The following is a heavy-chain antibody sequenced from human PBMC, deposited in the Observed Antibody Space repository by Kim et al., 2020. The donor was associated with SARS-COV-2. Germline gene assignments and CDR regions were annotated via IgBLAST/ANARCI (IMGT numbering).Heavy chain of an antibody. CDR3: ARDDEGQGTLIFDY. V-gene: IGHV3-21*01. Sequence: GGSLRLSCAVSGFTLRTYSMSWLCQVPGKGLERVASISTDSSFRNYADSPQGRLTITRDNAENSLYLQMNSLRVEDKAVYYCARDDEGQGTLIFDYWGQG. D-gene: IGHD2-21*01. CDR2: ISTDSSFR. J-gene: IGHJ4*02. CDR1: GFTLRTYS.